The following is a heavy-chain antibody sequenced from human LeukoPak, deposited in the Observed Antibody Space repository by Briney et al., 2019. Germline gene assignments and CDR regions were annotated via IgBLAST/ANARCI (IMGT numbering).Heavy chain of an antibody. V-gene: IGHV4-34*01. Sequence: SETLSLTCAVYGGSFSGYYWSWIRQPPGKGLEWIGEINHSGSTNYNPSLKSRVTISVDTSKNQFSLKLSSVTAADTAVYYCARGHYSYFARWGQGTLVTVSS. CDR1: GGSFSGYY. J-gene: IGHJ4*02. D-gene: IGHD5-18*01. CDR2: INHSGST. CDR3: ARGHYSYFAR.